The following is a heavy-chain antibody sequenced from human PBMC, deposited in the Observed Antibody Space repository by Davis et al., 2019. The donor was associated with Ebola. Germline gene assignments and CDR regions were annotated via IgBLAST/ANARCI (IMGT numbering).Heavy chain of an antibody. V-gene: IGHV1-2*02. D-gene: IGHD2-21*02. Sequence: AASVKVSCKASGYTFTGYYMHWVRQAPGQGLEWMGWINPNSGGTNYAQKLQGRVTMTTDTSTSTAYMELRSLRSDDTAVYYCARDRLISVVTNYYYYGMDVWGQGTTVTVSS. CDR2: INPNSGGT. CDR3: ARDRLISVVTNYYYYGMDV. CDR1: GYTFTGYY. J-gene: IGHJ6*02.